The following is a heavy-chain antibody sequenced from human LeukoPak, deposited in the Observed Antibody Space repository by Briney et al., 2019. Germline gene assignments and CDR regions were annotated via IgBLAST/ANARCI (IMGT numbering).Heavy chain of an antibody. D-gene: IGHD4-17*01. CDR2: INHSGST. J-gene: IGHJ5*02. Sequence: SETLSLTCAVYGGSFSGYYWRWIRQPPGKGLEWIGEINHSGSTNYNPSLKSRVTISVDTSKNQFSLKLSSVTAADTAVYYCAREPTVTTSNWFDPWGQGTLVTVSS. CDR1: GGSFSGYY. CDR3: AREPTVTTSNWFDP. V-gene: IGHV4-34*01.